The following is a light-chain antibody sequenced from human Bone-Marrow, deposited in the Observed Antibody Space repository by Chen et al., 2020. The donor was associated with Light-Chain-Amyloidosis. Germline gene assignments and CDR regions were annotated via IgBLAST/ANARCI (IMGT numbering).Light chain of an antibody. CDR3: SSYTDTSALAL. V-gene: IGLV2-14*01. J-gene: IGLJ3*02. CDR1: SSDVGGYNY. CDR2: DDR. Sequence: QSVLTQPASESGSPGQSLTISCTGTSSDVGGYNYVSWYQQHPGKAPQLKIYDDRDRPSGGSRRVSGSTSGNTASLTISGLQTEDAAYYYCSSYTDTSALALFGGGTKLTVL.